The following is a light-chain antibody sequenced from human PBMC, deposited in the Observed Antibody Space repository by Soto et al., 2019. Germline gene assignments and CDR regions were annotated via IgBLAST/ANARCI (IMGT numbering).Light chain of an antibody. J-gene: IGKJ1*01. CDR1: QSLLQSNGYNY. CDR3: MQAQPTPPT. Sequence: DIVMTQSPLSLPVTPGEPASISCNSSQSLLQSNGYNYLDWYLQKPGQSPQLLIYFGSYRASGVPDRFSGSGSGTDFTLKIRRVEAEDVAIYYCMQAQPTPPTCGQGTKVEIK. CDR2: FGS. V-gene: IGKV2-28*01.